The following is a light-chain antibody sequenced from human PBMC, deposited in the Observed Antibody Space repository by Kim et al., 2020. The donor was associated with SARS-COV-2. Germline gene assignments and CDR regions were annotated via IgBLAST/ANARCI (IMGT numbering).Light chain of an antibody. CDR2: GAS. CDR3: QQYNNWLAT. J-gene: IGKJ1*01. CDR1: QSVRSN. Sequence: EIVMTQSPATLSVSPGERATLSCRASQSVRSNLAWYQQKPGQAPRLLIYGASTRATGIPARFSGSGSGTEFTLTISSLQSEDFAVYYCQQYNNWLATFGQGTKVDIK. V-gene: IGKV3-15*01.